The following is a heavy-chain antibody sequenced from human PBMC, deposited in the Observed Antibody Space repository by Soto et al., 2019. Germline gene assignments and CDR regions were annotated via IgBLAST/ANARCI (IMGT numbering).Heavy chain of an antibody. CDR3: ARDRTLRPRSNRHYYYYYYMDV. V-gene: IGHV3-7*01. J-gene: IGHJ6*03. Sequence: PGGSLRLSCAASGFTFSSYWMSWVRQAPGEGLEWVANIKQDGSEKYYVDSVKGRFTISRDNAKNSLYLQMNSLRAEDTAVYYCARDRTLRPRSNRHYYYYYYMDVWGKGTTVTVSS. CDR1: GFTFSSYW. CDR2: IKQDGSEK.